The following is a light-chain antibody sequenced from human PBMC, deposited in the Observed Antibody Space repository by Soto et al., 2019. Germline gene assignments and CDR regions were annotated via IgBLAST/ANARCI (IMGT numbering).Light chain of an antibody. CDR3: LLSYSGARVYV. CDR2: DTS. V-gene: IGLV7-46*01. J-gene: IGLJ1*01. Sequence: QAVVTQEPSLPVSPGGTVTLTCGSSPGAVTSGHYPYWFQQKPGQAPRTLIYDTSNKPSWTPARFSGSLLGGKAALTLSGAQPEDEAEYYCLLSYSGARVYVFGTGTKLTVL. CDR1: PGAVTSGHY.